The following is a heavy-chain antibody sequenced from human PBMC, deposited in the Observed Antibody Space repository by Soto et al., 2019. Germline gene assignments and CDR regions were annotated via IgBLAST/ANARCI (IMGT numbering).Heavy chain of an antibody. V-gene: IGHV3-23*01. CDR2: LRGSGGDT. J-gene: IGHJ4*02. D-gene: IGHD3-9*01. CDR1: GFTFSLCA. Sequence: PGGSLRLSCAASGFTFSLCAMSWVRQAPGKGLEWVSSLRGSGGDTYYADSVKGRFTISRDNSKNTLYLQMNSLRVEDTAVYYRLKGHSNFYYYFDLWGQGALVTVSS. CDR3: LKGHSNFYYYFDL.